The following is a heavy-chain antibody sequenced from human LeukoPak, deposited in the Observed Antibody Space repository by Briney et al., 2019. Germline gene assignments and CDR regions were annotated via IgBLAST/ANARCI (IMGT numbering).Heavy chain of an antibody. CDR1: GNYW. CDR2: INSDGSWT. Sequence: GGSLRLSCAASGNYWMHWVRQAPGKGLVWVSHINSDGSWTGYADSVKGRFTISKDNAKNTVYLQMNNLRAEDTAVYYCARDQEWLVRGYYYGMDVWGQGTTVTVSS. J-gene: IGHJ6*02. CDR3: ARDQEWLVRGYYYGMDV. V-gene: IGHV3-74*01. D-gene: IGHD6-19*01.